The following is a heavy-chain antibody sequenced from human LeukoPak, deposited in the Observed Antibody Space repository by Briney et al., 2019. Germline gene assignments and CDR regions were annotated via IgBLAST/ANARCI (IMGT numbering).Heavy chain of an antibody. D-gene: IGHD1-14*01. CDR2: IKSDGSTT. CDR1: GFNFSSYW. CDR3: ARASTSLREEPSGY. J-gene: IGHJ4*02. Sequence: GGSLRLSCAASGFNFSSYWMHWVRQAPGKGLVWVSRIKSDGSTTNYADSVEGRFTISRDNAKNTVYLHLNSLRAEDTAFYYCARASTSLREEPSGYWGQGILVTVSS. V-gene: IGHV3-74*01.